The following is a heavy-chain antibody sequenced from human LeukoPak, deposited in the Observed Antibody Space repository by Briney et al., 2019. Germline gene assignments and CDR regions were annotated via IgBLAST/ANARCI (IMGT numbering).Heavy chain of an antibody. D-gene: IGHD3-3*01. J-gene: IGHJ4*02. V-gene: IGHV3-74*01. Sequence: GGSLRLSCAASGFTFSSYWMHWVRQAPEKGLVWVSRINSDGSSTSYADSVKGRFTISRDNAKNTLYLQMNSLRAEDTAVYYCARAYYDFWSGYQDYWGQGTLVTVSS. CDR1: GFTFSSYW. CDR2: INSDGSST. CDR3: ARAYYDFWSGYQDY.